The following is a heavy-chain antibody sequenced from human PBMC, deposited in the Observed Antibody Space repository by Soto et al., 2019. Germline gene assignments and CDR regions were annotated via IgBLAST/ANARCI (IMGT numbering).Heavy chain of an antibody. CDR2: ISGRGVDT. CDR3: AKDQTDVTLCDY. J-gene: IGHJ4*02. Sequence: LRLSCAASGFSFSSLAMSWFRQAPRKGLEWVSSISGRGVDTLYADSVKGRFTISRDNSRNTLYLQVNSLRAEDTAVYYCAKDQTDVTLCDYWGQGTLVTVSS. V-gene: IGHV3-23*01. CDR1: GFSFSSLA. D-gene: IGHD2-21*02.